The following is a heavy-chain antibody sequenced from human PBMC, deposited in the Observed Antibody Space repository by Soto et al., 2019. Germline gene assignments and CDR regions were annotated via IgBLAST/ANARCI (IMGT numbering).Heavy chain of an antibody. J-gene: IGHJ6*02. CDR3: ARHPHNTPPRGFYYYGMDL. V-gene: IGHV5-51*01. CDR1: GYSFTHNR. CDR2: IYAGDSDT. D-gene: IGHD1-20*01. Sequence: GASEKISSIASGYSFTHNRSGWVRHMPGKRLEWRGIIYAGDSDTRHSPSFQGKVTISADKSISTAYLQWSSLKASDTAIYYCARHPHNTPPRGFYYYGMDLWGQGTTVTVSS.